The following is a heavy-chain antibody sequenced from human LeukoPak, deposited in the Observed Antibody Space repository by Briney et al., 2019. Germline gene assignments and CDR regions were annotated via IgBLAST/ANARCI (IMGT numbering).Heavy chain of an antibody. D-gene: IGHD5-18*01. CDR1: GFTFSSYA. CDR2: ISYDGSNK. CDR3: AAASYGGGADY. V-gene: IGHV3-30*04. J-gene: IGHJ4*02. Sequence: PGGSLRLSCAASGFTFSSYAMHWVRQAPGKGLEWVAVISYDGSNKYYADSVKGRFTISRDNSKNTLYLQMNSLRAEDTALYYCAAASYGGGADYWGQGTLVTVSS.